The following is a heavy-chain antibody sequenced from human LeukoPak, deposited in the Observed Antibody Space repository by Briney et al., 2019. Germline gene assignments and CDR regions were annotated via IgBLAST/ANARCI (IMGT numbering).Heavy chain of an antibody. CDR2: INHSGST. Sequence: PSETLSLTCAVYGGSFSGYYWSWIRQPPGKGLEWIGEINHSGSTNYNPSLKSRVTISVDTSKNQFSLKLSSVTAADTAVYYCARGITIFGAVIDDYFDYWGQGTLVTVSS. CDR1: GGSFSGYY. D-gene: IGHD3-3*01. J-gene: IGHJ4*02. CDR3: ARGITIFGAVIDDYFDY. V-gene: IGHV4-34*01.